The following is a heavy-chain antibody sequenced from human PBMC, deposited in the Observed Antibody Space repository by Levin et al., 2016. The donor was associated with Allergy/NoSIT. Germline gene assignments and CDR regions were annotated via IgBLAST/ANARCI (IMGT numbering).Heavy chain of an antibody. J-gene: IGHJ4*02. CDR3: ARDRVSGSGSVDY. D-gene: IGHD3-10*01. V-gene: IGHV3-74*01. CDR2: IRTDGTIT. Sequence: WIRQPPGKGLVWVSRIRTDGTITNYADSVKGRFIISRDNAKNTLYLQMNSLRAEDTAVYYCARDRVSGSGSVDYWGQGTLVTVSS.